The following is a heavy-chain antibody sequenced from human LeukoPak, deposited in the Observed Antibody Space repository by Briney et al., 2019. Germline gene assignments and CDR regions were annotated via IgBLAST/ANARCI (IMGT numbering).Heavy chain of an antibody. Sequence: GGSLRLSCAASGFTFSSYEMNWVRQAPGKGLEWVSYISSSGSTIYYADSVKGRFTISRDNAKNSLYLQMNSLRAEDTALYYCAKSGGSGGYSYKGWFDPWGQGTLVTVSS. J-gene: IGHJ5*02. D-gene: IGHD5-18*01. CDR1: GFTFSSYE. V-gene: IGHV3-48*03. CDR3: AKSGGSGGYSYKGWFDP. CDR2: ISSSGSTI.